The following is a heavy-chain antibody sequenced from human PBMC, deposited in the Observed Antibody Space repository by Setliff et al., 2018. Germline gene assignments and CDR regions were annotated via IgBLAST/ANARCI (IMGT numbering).Heavy chain of an antibody. CDR1: GYPFTNYG. Sequence: AASVKVSCKASGYPFTNYGLTWVRQAPGQGLEWMGWISGHNGHTKYAQNVQGRVTVTTETSTSTAFMELTSLTSDDTAVYYCARADYSSALHYFDYWGLGTLVTVPQ. V-gene: IGHV1-18*01. D-gene: IGHD2-2*01. CDR3: ARADYSSALHYFDY. J-gene: IGHJ4*02. CDR2: ISGHNGHT.